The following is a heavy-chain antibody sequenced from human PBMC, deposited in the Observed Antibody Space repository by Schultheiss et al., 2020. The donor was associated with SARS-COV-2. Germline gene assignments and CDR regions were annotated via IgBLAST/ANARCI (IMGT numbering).Heavy chain of an antibody. CDR2: MNPNSGNT. D-gene: IGHD1-1*01. V-gene: IGHV1-18*01. Sequence: ASVKVSCKASGYTFTSYGISWVRQAPGQGLEWMGWMNPNSGNTGYAQKFQGRVTMTTDTSTSTAYMELRSLRSDDTAVYYCARVALERRDFDYWGQGTLVTVSS. CDR3: ARVALERRDFDY. CDR1: GYTFTSYG. J-gene: IGHJ4*02.